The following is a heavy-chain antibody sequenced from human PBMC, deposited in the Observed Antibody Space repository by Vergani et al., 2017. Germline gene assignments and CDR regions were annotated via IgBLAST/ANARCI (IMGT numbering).Heavy chain of an antibody. CDR1: GYTFTRYD. CDR2: MNPNSGNT. D-gene: IGHD3-3*01. Sequence: QVQLVQSGAEVKKPGASVKVSCKASGYTFTRYDINWVRQATGQGLEWMGWMNPNSGNTGYAPKFQGRVTMTRNTSISTAYMELSSLRSEDTAVYYCARRNWSGYYSYYYYMDVWGKGTTVSVSS. CDR3: ARRNWSGYYSYYYYMDV. J-gene: IGHJ6*03. V-gene: IGHV1-8*01.